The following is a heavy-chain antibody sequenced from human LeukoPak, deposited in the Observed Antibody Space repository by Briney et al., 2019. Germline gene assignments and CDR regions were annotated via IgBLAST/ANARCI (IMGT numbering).Heavy chain of an antibody. J-gene: IGHJ5*02. Sequence: GRSLRLSCAASGFTFSSYAMHWVRQAPGKGLEWVAVISYDGTNKYYADSVKGRFTISRDNSKNTLFLQMNSLRADDTAVYYCAREDGARRWNYYGSGSYSWFDPWGQGTLVTVSS. CDR3: AREDGARRWNYYGSGSYSWFDP. D-gene: IGHD3-10*01. CDR2: ISYDGTNK. CDR1: GFTFSSYA. V-gene: IGHV3-30*04.